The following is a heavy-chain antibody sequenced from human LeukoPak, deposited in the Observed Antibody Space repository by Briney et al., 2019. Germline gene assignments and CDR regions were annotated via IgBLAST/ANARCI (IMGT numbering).Heavy chain of an antibody. CDR1: GGSFSGYY. V-gene: IGHV4-34*01. CDR2: INHSGST. D-gene: IGHD3-3*01. J-gene: IGHJ6*02. Sequence: SETLSLTCAVYGGSFSGYYWSWIRQPPGKGLEWIGEINHSGSTNYNPFLKSRVTISVDTSKNQFSLKLSSVTAADTAVYYCARGRITIFGVQKGYYYYGMDVWGQGTTVTVSS. CDR3: ARGRITIFGVQKGYYYYGMDV.